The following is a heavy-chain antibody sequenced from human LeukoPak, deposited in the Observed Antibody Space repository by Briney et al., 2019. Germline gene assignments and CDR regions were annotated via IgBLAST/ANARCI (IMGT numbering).Heavy chain of an antibody. V-gene: IGHV3-20*04. CDR3: ARVLGSGYTNFDY. CDR2: INWSGGST. CDR1: GFTFDDYG. J-gene: IGHJ4*02. D-gene: IGHD3-22*01. Sequence: GGSLRLSCAASGFTFDDYGMSWVRQAPGKGLEWVSGINWSGGSTGYADSVKGRFTISRDNAKNSLYLQMNSLRAEDTAVYYCARVLGSGYTNFDYWGQGTLVTVSS.